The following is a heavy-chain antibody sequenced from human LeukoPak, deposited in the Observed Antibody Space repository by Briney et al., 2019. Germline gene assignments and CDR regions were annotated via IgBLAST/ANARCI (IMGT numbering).Heavy chain of an antibody. CDR3: ARDGSYCSSTSCYYYFDY. Sequence: PGGSLRLSCAASGFTFSSYSMNWVRQAPGKGLEWVSSISSSSSYIYYADSVKGRFTISRDSAKNSLYLQMNSLRAEDTAVYYCARDGSYCSSTSCYYYFDYWGQGTLVTVSS. V-gene: IGHV3-21*01. CDR1: GFTFSSYS. D-gene: IGHD2-2*01. CDR2: ISSSSSYI. J-gene: IGHJ4*02.